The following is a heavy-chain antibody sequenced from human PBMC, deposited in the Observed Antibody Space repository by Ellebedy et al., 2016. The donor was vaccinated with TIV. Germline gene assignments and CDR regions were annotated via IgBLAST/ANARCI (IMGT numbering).Heavy chain of an antibody. CDR2: ISYDGSNK. CDR3: ARDLRWFNYFDY. V-gene: IGHV3-30*03. CDR1: GFPFSSYG. D-gene: IGHD4-23*01. J-gene: IGHJ4*02. Sequence: PGGSLRLSCVASGFPFSSYGMHWVRQAPGEGLEWVAVISYDGSNKYYADSVKGRFTISRDNSKNTLYLQMNSLRAEDTAVYYCARDLRWFNYFDYWGQGILVTVSS.